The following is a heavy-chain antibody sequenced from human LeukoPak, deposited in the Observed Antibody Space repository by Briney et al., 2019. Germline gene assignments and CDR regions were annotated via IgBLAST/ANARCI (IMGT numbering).Heavy chain of an antibody. Sequence: PSETLSLTCTVSGGSISTYYWSWMRQPAGKGLEWIGRIFSSESTNYNPSLKGRVTMSLDTSKNQFSLRLSSVTAADTAVYYCAREGEAYCGGDCYFWGQGTLVTVSS. CDR1: GGSISTYY. D-gene: IGHD2-21*01. J-gene: IGHJ4*02. CDR3: AREGEAYCGGDCYF. V-gene: IGHV4-4*07. CDR2: IFSSEST.